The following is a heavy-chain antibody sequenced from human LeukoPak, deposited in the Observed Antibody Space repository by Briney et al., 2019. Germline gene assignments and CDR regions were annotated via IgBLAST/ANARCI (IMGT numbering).Heavy chain of an antibody. Sequence: GGSLRLSCAVSGFTFSSYGMHWVRQAPGKGLEWVAVIWYDGSNKYYADSVKGRFTISRDNSKNTLYLQMNSLRAEDTAVYYCARDRGELLADYWGQGTLVTVSS. CDR1: GFTFSSYG. CDR3: ARDRGELLADY. V-gene: IGHV3-33*01. J-gene: IGHJ4*02. D-gene: IGHD1-26*01. CDR2: IWYDGSNK.